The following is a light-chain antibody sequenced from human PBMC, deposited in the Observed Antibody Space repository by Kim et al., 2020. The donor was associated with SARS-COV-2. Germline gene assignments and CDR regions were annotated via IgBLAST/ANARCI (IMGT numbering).Light chain of an antibody. V-gene: IGKV1-39*01. CDR2: AAS. Sequence: DIQMTQSPSSLSASVGDRVTITCRASQSISSYLNWYQQKPGKAPNLLIYAASTLRSGVPSRFSGSGSGTDFTLTINSLQPEDFATYFCQQSYSIPYTFGQGTKLEI. CDR1: QSISSY. J-gene: IGKJ2*01. CDR3: QQSYSIPYT.